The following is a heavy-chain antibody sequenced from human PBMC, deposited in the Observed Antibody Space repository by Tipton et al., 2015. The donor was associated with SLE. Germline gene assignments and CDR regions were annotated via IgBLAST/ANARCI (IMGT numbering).Heavy chain of an antibody. CDR3: ATDIPGSGSYGLSMDV. CDR2: IFGGGST. CDR1: GFTVSSKY. D-gene: IGHD3-10*01. V-gene: IGHV3-53*01. Sequence: SLRLSCAASGFTVSSKYMNWVRQTPGKGLEWVSVIFGGGSTYYGDPVKGRFTISRDNSKNTVHLQMNSLRVEDTAVYYCATDIPGSGSYGLSMDVWGKGTTVTVSS. J-gene: IGHJ6*03.